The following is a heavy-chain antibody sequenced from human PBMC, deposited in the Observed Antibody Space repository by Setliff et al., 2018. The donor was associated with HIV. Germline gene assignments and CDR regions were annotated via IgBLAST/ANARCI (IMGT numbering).Heavy chain of an antibody. Sequence: SETLSLTCTVSGGSISSSSYYWGWIRQPPGKGLEWIGEINHSRSTNYNPSLKSRVTISVDTSKNHFSLRLSFVTAAATAVYYCARGEFYCGTDCYWSSFDYWGQGILVTVSS. CDR2: INHSRST. V-gene: IGHV4-39*02. D-gene: IGHD2-21*02. CDR1: GGSISSSSYY. J-gene: IGHJ4*02. CDR3: ARGEFYCGTDCYWSSFDY.